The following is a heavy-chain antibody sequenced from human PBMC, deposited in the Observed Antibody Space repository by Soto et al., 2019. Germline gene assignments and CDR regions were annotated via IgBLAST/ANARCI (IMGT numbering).Heavy chain of an antibody. J-gene: IGHJ3*02. Sequence: EVQWLESGGGLVQPGESLRLSCAVSGFIFGNYMMTWVRQAPGKGLEWVSTIRDGGESTYYADSVKGRFTISRDNSKNTLYLQMDSRGVEDTAVYYCAPHVHCSGGSCHYDAFDIRGQGTMVTVSS. D-gene: IGHD2-15*01. CDR1: GFIFGNYM. V-gene: IGHV3-23*01. CDR3: APHVHCSGGSCHYDAFDI. CDR2: IRDGGEST.